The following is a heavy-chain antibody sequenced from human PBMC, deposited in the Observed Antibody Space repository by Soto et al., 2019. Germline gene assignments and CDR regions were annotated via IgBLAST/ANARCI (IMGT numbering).Heavy chain of an antibody. Sequence: QVQLVESGGGVVQPGRSLRLSCAASGFTFSTYGMHWVRQAPGKGLEWVADRSYDGSNKYYADSVKGRFTISRDNSKNTLSLQMSGLGAEDTAVYYCAKGFSYSEIDYWGQGTLVTVSS. CDR2: RSYDGSNK. V-gene: IGHV3-30*18. CDR1: GFTFSTYG. CDR3: AKGFSYSEIDY. D-gene: IGHD5-18*01. J-gene: IGHJ4*02.